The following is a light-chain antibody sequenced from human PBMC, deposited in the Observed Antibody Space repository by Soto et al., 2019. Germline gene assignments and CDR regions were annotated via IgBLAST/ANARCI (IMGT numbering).Light chain of an antibody. V-gene: IGKV1-5*01. CDR2: DAS. CDR3: QHYNSYSEA. J-gene: IGKJ1*01. Sequence: DIQIXXXXXXLSSXLGNRVXITCRASQSISNWLTWYQQKPGKAPNLLIYDASSLESGVPSRFSGSGSGTEFTLTISSLQPDDFATYYCQHYNSYSEAFGQGTKVDI. CDR1: QSISNW.